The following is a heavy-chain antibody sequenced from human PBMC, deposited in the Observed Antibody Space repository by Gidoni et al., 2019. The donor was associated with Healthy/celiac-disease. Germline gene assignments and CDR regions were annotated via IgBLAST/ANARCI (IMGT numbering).Heavy chain of an antibody. CDR3: ARISNYYDSSGYDY. V-gene: IGHV4-39*01. CDR2: IYYSGST. D-gene: IGHD3-22*01. CDR1: GGSISSSSYY. Sequence: QLQLQESGPGLVKPSETLSLTCTVSGGSISSSSYYWGWIRQPPGKGLEWIGSIYYSGSTYYNPSLKSRVIISVDTSKNQFSLKLSSVTAADTAVYYCARISNYYDSSGYDYWGQGTLVTVSS. J-gene: IGHJ4*02.